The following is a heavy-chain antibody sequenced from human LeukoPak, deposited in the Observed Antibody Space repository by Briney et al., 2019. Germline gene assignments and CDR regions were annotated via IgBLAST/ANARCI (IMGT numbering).Heavy chain of an antibody. J-gene: IGHJ4*02. CDR1: GFTFSSYG. Sequence: GGSLRLSCAASGFTFSSYGMHWVRQAPGKGLEWVAVIWYDGSNKYYADSVKGRFTISRDNSKNTLYLQMNSLRAEDTAVYYCARDYGDLRRYYFDYWGQGTLVTASS. V-gene: IGHV3-33*01. CDR2: IWYDGSNK. CDR3: ARDYGDLRRYYFDY. D-gene: IGHD4-17*01.